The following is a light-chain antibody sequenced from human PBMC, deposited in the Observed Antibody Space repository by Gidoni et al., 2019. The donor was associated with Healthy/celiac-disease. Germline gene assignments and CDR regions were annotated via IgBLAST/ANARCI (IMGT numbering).Light chain of an antibody. Sequence: SVGDRVTITCQASQDISNYLNWYQQKPGKAPKPLIYDASNLETGVPARFSGSGSGTDFTFTISSLQPEDIATYYCQQYDNLPPYTFGQGTKLEIK. J-gene: IGKJ2*01. V-gene: IGKV1-33*01. CDR3: QQYDNLPPYT. CDR1: QDISNY. CDR2: DAS.